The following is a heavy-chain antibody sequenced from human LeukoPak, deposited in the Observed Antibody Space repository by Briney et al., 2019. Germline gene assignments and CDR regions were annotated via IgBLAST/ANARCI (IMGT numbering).Heavy chain of an antibody. Sequence: SETLSLTCTVSGGSISRYYGSWIRRPPGKGREWIGYIWYSGSTNYNPSLKSRVTISVDTAKNQCSLKMSSVTAADTAVYYCVRDGGYYYDSSGYYRDWGQGTLVTVSS. J-gene: IGHJ4*02. CDR2: IWYSGST. CDR1: GGSISRYY. V-gene: IGHV4-59*13. D-gene: IGHD3-22*01. CDR3: VRDGGYYYDSSGYYRD.